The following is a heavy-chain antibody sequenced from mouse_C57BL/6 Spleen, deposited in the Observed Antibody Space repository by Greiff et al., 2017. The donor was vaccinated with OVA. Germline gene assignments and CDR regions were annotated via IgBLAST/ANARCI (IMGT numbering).Heavy chain of an antibody. V-gene: IGHV5-16*01. J-gene: IGHJ4*01. CDR1: GFTFSDYY. D-gene: IGHD2-4*01. CDR3: ARGGIYYDYDGYYAMDY. Sequence: EVHLVESEGGLVQPGSSMKLSCTASGFTFSDYYMAWVRQVPEKGLEWVANINYDGSSTYYLDSLKSRFIISRDNAKNILYLQMSSLKSEDTATYYCARGGIYYDYDGYYAMDYWGQGTSVTVSS. CDR2: INYDGSST.